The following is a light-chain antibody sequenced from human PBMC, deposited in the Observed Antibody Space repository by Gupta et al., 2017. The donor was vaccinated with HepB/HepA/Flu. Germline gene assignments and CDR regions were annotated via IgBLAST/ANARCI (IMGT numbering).Light chain of an antibody. Sequence: EIVLTQSSGTMSLSSGERATLSCRASQSVSSSYLAWYQQKPGQAPRLLIYGASSRATGIPDRFSGSGSGTDFTLTISRLEPEDFAVYYCQQYGSSPYTFGQGTKLEIK. CDR3: QQYGSSPYT. J-gene: IGKJ2*01. CDR2: GAS. CDR1: QSVSSSY. V-gene: IGKV3-20*01.